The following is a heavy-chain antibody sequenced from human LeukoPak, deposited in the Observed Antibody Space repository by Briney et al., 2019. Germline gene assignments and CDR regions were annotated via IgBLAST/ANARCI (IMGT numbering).Heavy chain of an antibody. D-gene: IGHD3-10*01. CDR1: GGTSSSYA. Sequence: SVKVSCKASGGTSSSYAISWVRQAPGQGLEWMGGIIPIFGTANYAQKFQGRVTITADESTSTAYMELSSLRSEDTAVYYCARVRHYYGSGSYWDDAFDIWGQGTMVTVSS. CDR3: ARVRHYYGSGSYWDDAFDI. CDR2: IIPIFGTA. V-gene: IGHV1-69*01. J-gene: IGHJ3*02.